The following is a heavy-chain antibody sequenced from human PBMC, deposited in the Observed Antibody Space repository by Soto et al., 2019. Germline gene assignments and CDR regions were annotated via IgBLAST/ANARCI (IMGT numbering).Heavy chain of an antibody. J-gene: IGHJ4*02. CDR3: ARQSTMIVVVTFDN. CDR2: IYYSGST. D-gene: IGHD3-22*01. Sequence: QLHLQESGPGLVKPSETLSLTCTVSGGSISSSNNYWGWIRQPPGKGLEWIGSIYYSGSTYYNPSLKSRVTISVDTSKDQFSLKLTSVTAADTAVYYCARQSTMIVVVTFDNWGQGTLVTVSS. CDR1: GGSISSSNNY. V-gene: IGHV4-39*01.